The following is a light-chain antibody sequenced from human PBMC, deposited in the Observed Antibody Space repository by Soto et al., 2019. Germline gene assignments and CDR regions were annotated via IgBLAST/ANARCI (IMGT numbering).Light chain of an antibody. CDR1: TGGVTSGHY. V-gene: IGLV7-46*01. CDR2: DTT. Sequence: QAVVTQEPSVTVSPGGTVTLTCGSSTGGVTSGHYPYWIQQKPGQAPRTLIFDTTNKHSWTPARFSGSLLGGKAALTLSGAQPEDEAEYYCLLSYGGLQRVFGGGTQLTVL. CDR3: LLSYGGLQRV. J-gene: IGLJ3*02.